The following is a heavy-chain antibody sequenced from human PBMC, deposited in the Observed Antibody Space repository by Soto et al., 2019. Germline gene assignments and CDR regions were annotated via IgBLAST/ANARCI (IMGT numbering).Heavy chain of an antibody. CDR2: IIPIFGTA. CDR1: GGTFSSYA. J-gene: IGHJ4*02. CDR3: ARDRPYCSGGSCYSSGVDY. V-gene: IGHV1-69*01. D-gene: IGHD2-15*01. Sequence: QVQLVQSGAEVKKPGSSVKVSCKASGGTFSSYAISWVRQAPGQGLEWMGGIIPIFGTANYAQKFQGRVTITADESTSTAYMELSSLRSEDTAMYYCARDRPYCSGGSCYSSGVDYWGQGTLVTVSS.